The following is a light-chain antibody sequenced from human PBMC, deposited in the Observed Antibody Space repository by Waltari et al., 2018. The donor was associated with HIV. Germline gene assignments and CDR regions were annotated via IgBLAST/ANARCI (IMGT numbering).Light chain of an antibody. J-gene: IGLJ2*01. V-gene: IGLV1-44*01. CDR1: SSKLGSDP. CDR3: AAWDDSLNVV. CDR2: SNN. Sequence: QSVLTQPPSASGTPGPRVTISCSGRSSKLGSDPVNWYQQLPGTAPKLLIYSNNQRPSGVPDRFSGSKSGTSASLAISGLQSEDEADYYCAAWDDSLNVVFGGGTKLTVL.